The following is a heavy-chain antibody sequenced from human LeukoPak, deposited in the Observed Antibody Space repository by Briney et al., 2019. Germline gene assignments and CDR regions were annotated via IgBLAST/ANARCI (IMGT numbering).Heavy chain of an antibody. D-gene: IGHD3-10*01. CDR3: AREWELLPWD. Sequence: SETLSLTCTVSGGSINNYYWSWIRQPAGKGLEWIGRIYTTGSTNYNPSLKSRITMSVDTSKNQFSLKLSSVTAADTAVYYCAREWELLPWDWGQGTLVTVSS. CDR1: GGSINNYY. V-gene: IGHV4-4*07. J-gene: IGHJ4*02. CDR2: IYTTGST.